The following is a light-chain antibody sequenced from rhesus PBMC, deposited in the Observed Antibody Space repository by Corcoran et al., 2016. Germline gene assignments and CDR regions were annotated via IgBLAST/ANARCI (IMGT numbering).Light chain of an antibody. CDR3: SSSAGNNIYL. V-gene: IGLV2-32*02. J-gene: IGLJ1*01. CDR1: SSDIGGYNY. Sequence: QAALTQPRSVSGSPGQSVTISCTGTSSDIGGYNYVSWYQQHPGTAPKLMICEVTKRPSGVSDRFSGSKSGNTASLTISGLQAEDEADYYCSSSAGNNIYLFGGGTRLTVL. CDR2: EVT.